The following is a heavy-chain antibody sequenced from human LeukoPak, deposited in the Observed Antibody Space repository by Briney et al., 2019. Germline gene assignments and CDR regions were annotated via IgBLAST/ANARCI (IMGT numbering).Heavy chain of an antibody. V-gene: IGHV3-30-3*01. Sequence: GGSLRLSCAASGFTFSSYAMHWVRQAPGKGLEWVAVISYDGSNKYYADSVKGRFTIPRDNSKNTLYLQMNSLRAEDTAVYYCALQRGYSSGHPGGYFQHWGQGTLVTVSS. CDR2: ISYDGSNK. CDR3: ALQRGYSSGHPGGYFQH. CDR1: GFTFSSYA. D-gene: IGHD6-19*01. J-gene: IGHJ1*01.